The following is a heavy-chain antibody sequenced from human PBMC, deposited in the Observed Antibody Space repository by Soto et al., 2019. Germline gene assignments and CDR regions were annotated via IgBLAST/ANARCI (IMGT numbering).Heavy chain of an antibody. CDR2: IYYSGST. J-gene: IGHJ5*02. CDR1: GGSISSGGYY. V-gene: IGHV4-31*03. CDR3: ARVGSKQYYYGSGSPSNPNWFDP. Sequence: PSETLSLTCTVSGGSISSGGYYWSWIRQHPGKGLEWIGYIYYSGSTYYNPSLKSRVTISVDTSKNQFSLKLSSVTAADTAVYYCARVGSKQYYYGSGSPSNPNWFDPWGQGTLVTVSS. D-gene: IGHD3-10*01.